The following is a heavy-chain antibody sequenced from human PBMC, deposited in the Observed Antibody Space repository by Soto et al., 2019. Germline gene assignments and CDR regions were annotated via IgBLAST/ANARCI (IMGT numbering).Heavy chain of an antibody. CDR2: IYYSGST. J-gene: IGHJ5*02. CDR1: GGSISSSSYY. D-gene: IGHD3-10*02. CDR3: ARHVFGDVVPGWGWFDP. V-gene: IGHV4-39*01. Sequence: QLQLQESGPGLVKPSETLSLTCTVSGGSISSSSYYWGWIRQPPGKGLEWIGSIYYSGSTYYNPSLKSRVTISVDTSKNQFSLKLSAVTAADTAVYYCARHVFGDVVPGWGWFDPWGQGTLVTVSS.